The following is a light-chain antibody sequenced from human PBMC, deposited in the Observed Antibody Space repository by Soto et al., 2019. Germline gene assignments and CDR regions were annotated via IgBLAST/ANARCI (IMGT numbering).Light chain of an antibody. J-gene: IGKJ1*01. CDR3: QQYNNWPPA. V-gene: IGKV3-15*01. CDR2: GAS. CDR1: QSVSGN. Sequence: EIVMTQSPATLSVSPGERATLSCRASQSVSGNLAWYQQKPGQAPRLLIYGASTRATGIPARFSGSGSGTAFTLTISRLQSEDFEVYYCQQYNNWPPAFGQGTKVEIK.